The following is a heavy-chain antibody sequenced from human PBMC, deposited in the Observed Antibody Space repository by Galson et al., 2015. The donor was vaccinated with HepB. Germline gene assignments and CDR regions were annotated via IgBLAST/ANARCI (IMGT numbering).Heavy chain of an antibody. D-gene: IGHD2-15*01. V-gene: IGHV3-74*01. J-gene: IGHJ2*01. CDR3: ASPYCSGGRCSDWYFDL. CDR1: GFTFSSNW. Sequence: SLRLSCAASGFTFSSNWMHWVRQAPGKGLVWVSRITGDGSGTSYADSVKGRFTISRDNAKNTLYLQMNSLRAEDTAVYYCASPYCSGGRCSDWYFDLWGRGTLVTVSS. CDR2: ITGDGSGT.